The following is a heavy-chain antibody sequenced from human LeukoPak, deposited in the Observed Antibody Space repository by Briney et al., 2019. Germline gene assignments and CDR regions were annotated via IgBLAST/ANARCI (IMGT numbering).Heavy chain of an antibody. CDR2: ISGTGYTT. Sequence: GGSLRLSCAASGFSFSSYSMSWVRQAPGEGLEWVSLISGTGYTTYYADSVKGRFTISRNNSKNTLYLQMNSLRADDTAAYYCAKVLWEFTSAPFDYWGQGILVTVSS. D-gene: IGHD3-10*01. J-gene: IGHJ4*02. CDR1: GFSFSSYS. V-gene: IGHV3-23*01. CDR3: AKVLWEFTSAPFDY.